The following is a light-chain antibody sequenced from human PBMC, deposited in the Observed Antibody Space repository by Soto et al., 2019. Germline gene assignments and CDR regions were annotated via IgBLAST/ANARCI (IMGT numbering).Light chain of an antibody. CDR1: SSNIGSNS. J-gene: IGLJ3*02. CDR3: AAWDDSLNGWV. Sequence: QSGLTQSPSASGTPGQSVSISCSGSSSNIGSNSVNWYQQLPGTAPKLLIYSNSQRPSGVPGRFSGSKSGTSASLAISGLQSDDEADYYCAAWDDSLNGWVFGGGTKLTVL. V-gene: IGLV1-44*01. CDR2: SNS.